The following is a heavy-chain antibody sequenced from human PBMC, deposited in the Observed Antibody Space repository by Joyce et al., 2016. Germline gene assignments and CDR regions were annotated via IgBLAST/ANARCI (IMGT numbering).Heavy chain of an antibody. CDR3: ARDPAGYGDPFDY. V-gene: IGHV1-46*01. Sequence: QVQLVQSGSEVKKPGASVTVSCKASGYSFTSYYIQWVRQDPGQGLEWRGMSTPSGGSTNDAQKLQGRVSLARDTSTSTVHMELNNLRSADTAVYFCARDPAGYGDPFDYWGQGTLVTVSS. CDR1: GYSFTSYY. CDR2: STPSGGST. J-gene: IGHJ4*02. D-gene: IGHD4-17*01.